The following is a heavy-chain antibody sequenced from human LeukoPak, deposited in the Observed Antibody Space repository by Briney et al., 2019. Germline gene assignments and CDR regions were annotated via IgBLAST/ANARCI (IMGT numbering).Heavy chain of an antibody. CDR2: INHSGST. J-gene: IGHJ6*03. Sequence: SETLSLTCAVYGRSFSGYYGSWIRHPPGKGLEWIGEINHSGSTNYNPSLKRRVTISVDTSKNQFSLKLSSVTAADTAVYYCARGVVPAAPGDYYMDVWGKGTTVTVSS. V-gene: IGHV4-34*01. CDR3: ARGVVPAAPGDYYMDV. CDR1: GRSFSGYY. D-gene: IGHD2-2*01.